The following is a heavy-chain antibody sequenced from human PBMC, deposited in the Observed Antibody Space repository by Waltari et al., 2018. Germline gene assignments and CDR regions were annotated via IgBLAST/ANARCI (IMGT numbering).Heavy chain of an antibody. V-gene: IGHV1-69*14. D-gene: IGHD4-4*01. CDR3: ARDRTTVTNGWFDP. J-gene: IGHJ5*02. Sequence: QVQLVQSGAEVKKPGSSVKVSCKASGGNFSSYAISWVRQAPGQGLEWMGGIIPIFGTANYAQKFQGRVTITADKSTSTAYMELSSLRSEDTAVYYCARDRTTVTNGWFDPWGQGTLVTVSS. CDR2: IIPIFGTA. CDR1: GGNFSSYA.